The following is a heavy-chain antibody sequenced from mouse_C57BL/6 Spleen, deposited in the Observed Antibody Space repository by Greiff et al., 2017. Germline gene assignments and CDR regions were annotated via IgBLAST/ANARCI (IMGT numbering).Heavy chain of an antibody. CDR2: INPNNGGT. Sequence: LVEPGASVKIPCKASGYTFTDYNMDWVKQSHGKSLEWIGDINPNNGGTIYNQKFKGKATLTVDKSSSTAYMELRSLTSEDTAVYYCARVYYGSSHFDYWGQGTTLTVSS. D-gene: IGHD1-1*01. CDR1: GYTFTDYN. J-gene: IGHJ2*01. CDR3: ARVYYGSSHFDY. V-gene: IGHV1-18*01.